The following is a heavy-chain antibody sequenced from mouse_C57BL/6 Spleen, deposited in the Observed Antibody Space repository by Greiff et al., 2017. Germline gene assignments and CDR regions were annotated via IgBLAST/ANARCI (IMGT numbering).Heavy chain of an antibody. D-gene: IGHD2-4*01. V-gene: IGHV1-50*01. CDR1: GYTFTSYW. Sequence: QVQLQQPGAELVKPGASVKLSCKASGYTFTSYWMQWVNQRPGQGLEWIGEIDPSDSYTNYNQKFKGKATLTVDTSSSPSYMQLSSLTSEDSAFYYWAKRSTIITFDYRGQGTTRSVSS. J-gene: IGHJ2*01. CDR3: AKRSTIITFDY. CDR2: IDPSDSYT.